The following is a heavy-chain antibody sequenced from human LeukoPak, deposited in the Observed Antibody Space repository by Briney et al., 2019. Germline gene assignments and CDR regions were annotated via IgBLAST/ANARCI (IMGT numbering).Heavy chain of an antibody. CDR2: INHSGST. V-gene: IGHV4-34*01. D-gene: IGHD3-22*01. Sequence: SETLSLTCAVYGGSFSGHYWSWIRQPPGKGLEWIGEINHSGSTNYNPSLKSRVSISVDTSKNQLSLKVSSVTAADTAVYYCASGMIPFQEWGQGTLVIVSS. CDR1: GGSFSGHY. J-gene: IGHJ1*01. CDR3: ASGMIPFQE.